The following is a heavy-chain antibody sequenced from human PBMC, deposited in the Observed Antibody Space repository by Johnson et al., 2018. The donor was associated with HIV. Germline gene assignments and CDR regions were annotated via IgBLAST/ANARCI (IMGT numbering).Heavy chain of an antibody. CDR3: ISPERAAAGFLT. J-gene: IGHJ3*01. Sequence: VQLVESGGGLIQPGRSLRLSCTGSGVTFRKFAMGWVRRAPGKGLEWIGFITSTADGGTTQYAASVRGRFTISRDDSKSIAYLQMNSLKAEDTAVYYCISPERAAAGFLTWGQGAMFTVSS. CDR2: ITSTADGGTT. CDR1: GVTFRKFA. V-gene: IGHV3-49*04. D-gene: IGHD6-13*01.